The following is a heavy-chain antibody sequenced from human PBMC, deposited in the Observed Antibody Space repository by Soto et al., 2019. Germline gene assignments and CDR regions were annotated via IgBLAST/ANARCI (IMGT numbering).Heavy chain of an antibody. CDR3: AKDRGIAVAGPSWFDP. D-gene: IGHD6-19*01. Sequence: VGSLRLSCAASGFTFSSYAMSWVRQAPGKGLEWVSAISGSGGSTYYANSVKGRFTISRDNSKNTLYLQMSSLRAEDTAVYYCAKDRGIAVAGPSWFDPWGQGTLVTVSS. V-gene: IGHV3-23*01. CDR1: GFTFSSYA. CDR2: ISGSGGST. J-gene: IGHJ5*02.